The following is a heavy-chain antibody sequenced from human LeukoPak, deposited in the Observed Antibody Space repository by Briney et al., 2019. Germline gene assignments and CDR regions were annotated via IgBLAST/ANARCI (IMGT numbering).Heavy chain of an antibody. Sequence: PGGSLRLSCAASGFIVSNNYMNWVRQAPGKGLEWVSIIYSGGGTNYTDSVKGRFTISRDNSKNRLYLQMNSLRADDTAVYYCARGCYYERSGYCPFDYWGPGTLVTVSS. CDR2: IYSGGGT. CDR3: ARGCYYERSGYCPFDY. D-gene: IGHD3-22*01. V-gene: IGHV3-53*01. J-gene: IGHJ4*02. CDR1: GFIVSNNY.